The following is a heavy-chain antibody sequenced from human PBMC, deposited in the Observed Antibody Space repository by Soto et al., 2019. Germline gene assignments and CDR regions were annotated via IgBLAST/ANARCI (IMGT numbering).Heavy chain of an antibody. D-gene: IGHD1-7*01. CDR2: IIPILGIA. CDR1: GGTFSSYT. Sequence: QVQLVQSGAEVKKPGSSVKVSCKASGGTFSSYTISWVRQAPGQGLEWMGRIIPILGIANYAQKFQGRVTITADKSTSTAYMELSSLRSEDTAVYYCASSVNGAGTKVFDYWGQGTLVTVSS. J-gene: IGHJ4*02. V-gene: IGHV1-69*02. CDR3: ASSVNGAGTKVFDY.